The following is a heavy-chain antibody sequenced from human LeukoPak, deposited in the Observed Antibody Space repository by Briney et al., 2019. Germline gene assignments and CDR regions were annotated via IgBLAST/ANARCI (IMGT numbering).Heavy chain of an antibody. D-gene: IGHD6-13*01. CDR1: GGSFSGYY. Sequence: PSETLSLTCAVYGGSFSGYYWSWIRQPPGKGLEWIGYIYYSGSTYYNPSLKSRVTISVDTSKNQFSLKLSSVTAADTAVYYCARGIQSSLDIWGQGTMVTVSS. CDR3: ARGIQSSLDI. CDR2: IYYSGST. V-gene: IGHV4-34*09. J-gene: IGHJ3*02.